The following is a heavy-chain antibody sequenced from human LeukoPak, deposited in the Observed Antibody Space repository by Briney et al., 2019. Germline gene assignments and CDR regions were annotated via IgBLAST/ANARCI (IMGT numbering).Heavy chain of an antibody. CDR2: ISTYNGNT. CDR1: GYTFFTCG. CDR3: ARQYGDNSGSLDH. J-gene: IGHJ4*02. V-gene: IGHV1-18*01. Sequence: ASVKVSCKASGYTFFTCGVTWVRQAPGQGLEWMGWISTYNGNTIAQKFQGRVTLTTDTSTSTAYMELRSLRSDDTAVYYCARQYGDNSGSLDHWGQGTLVTVSS. D-gene: IGHD4-23*01.